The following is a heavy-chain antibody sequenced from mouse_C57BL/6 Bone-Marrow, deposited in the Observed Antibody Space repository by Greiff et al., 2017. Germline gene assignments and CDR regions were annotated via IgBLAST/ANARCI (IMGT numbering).Heavy chain of an antibody. CDR2: IRSKSNNYAT. CDR1: GFSFNTYA. Sequence: EVQLVESGGGLVQPKGSLKLSCAASGFSFNTYAMNWVRQAPGKGLEWVARIRSKSNNYATYYADSVKDRFTISRDDSESMLYLQMNNLKTEDTAMYYCVRHDDYRFAYWGQGTLVTVSA. CDR3: VRHDDYRFAY. V-gene: IGHV10-1*01. J-gene: IGHJ3*01. D-gene: IGHD2-4*01.